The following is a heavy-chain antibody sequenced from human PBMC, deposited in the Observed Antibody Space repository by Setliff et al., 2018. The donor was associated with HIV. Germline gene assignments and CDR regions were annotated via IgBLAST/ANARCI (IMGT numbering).Heavy chain of an antibody. CDR3: ARQGAVTGHAFDS. J-gene: IGHJ4*02. V-gene: IGHV4-34*01. CDR2: INHSGSA. CDR1: GGSFSGYS. D-gene: IGHD6-19*01. Sequence: SETLSLTCAVYGGSFSGYSWIWIRQPPGKGLEWIGEINHSGSANYNPSLKSRVTISVDTSKNHFSLRLSSVTAADTAVYYCARQGAVTGHAFDSWGPGALVTVSS.